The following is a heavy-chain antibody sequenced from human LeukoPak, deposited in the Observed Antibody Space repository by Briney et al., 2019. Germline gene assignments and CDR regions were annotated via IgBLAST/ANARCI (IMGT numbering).Heavy chain of an antibody. CDR3: ARARNYYDSSDYYYEGDAFDI. J-gene: IGHJ3*02. Sequence: SETLSLTCTVSGGSISSDDWWTWVRQSPGKGLEWIGEMYHNGRTNYNPSLMSRVTMSVDTSKNQFSLKLSSVTAADTAVYFCARARNYYDSSDYYYEGDAFDIWGQGTMVTVSS. D-gene: IGHD3-22*01. V-gene: IGHV4-4*02. CDR1: GGSISSDDW. CDR2: MYHNGRT.